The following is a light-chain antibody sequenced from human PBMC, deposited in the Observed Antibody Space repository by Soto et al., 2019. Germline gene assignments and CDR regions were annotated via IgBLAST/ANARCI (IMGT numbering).Light chain of an antibody. CDR3: CSYAGGLTVGA. Sequence: QSALTQPRSVSGSPGQSVTISCTGTSSDVGGYDYVSWYQQHPGKAPKLMIFDVSERPSGVPDRFSGSKSGYTASLTISGLQAGDEADYYCCSYAGGLTVGAFGGGTKLTVL. CDR1: SSDVGGYDY. J-gene: IGLJ2*01. CDR2: DVS. V-gene: IGLV2-11*01.